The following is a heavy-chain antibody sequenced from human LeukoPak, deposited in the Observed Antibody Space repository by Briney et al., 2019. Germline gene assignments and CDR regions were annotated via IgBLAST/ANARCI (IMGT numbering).Heavy chain of an antibody. V-gene: IGHV4-4*02. CDR2: IYHSGST. CDR1: GGSISSSNW. J-gene: IGHJ6*02. CDR3: AREEDSSGWYQRYYYGMDV. Sequence: SGTLSLTCAVSGGSISSSNWWSWVRQPPGKGLEWIGEIYHSGSTNYNPSLKSRVTISVDKSKNQFSLKLSSVTAADTAVYYCAREEDSSGWYQRYYYGMDVWGQGTTVTVSS. D-gene: IGHD6-19*01.